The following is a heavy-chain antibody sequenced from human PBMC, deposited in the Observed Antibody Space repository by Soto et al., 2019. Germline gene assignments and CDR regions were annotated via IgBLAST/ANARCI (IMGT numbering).Heavy chain of an antibody. CDR1: GFTFSSYS. V-gene: IGHV3-48*02. D-gene: IGHD6-13*01. CDR3: AREGKSILAAAGANWFDP. J-gene: IGHJ5*02. CDR2: ISSSSTI. Sequence: VGSLRLSCAASGFTFSSYSMNWVRQAPGRGLEWVSYISSSSTIYYADSVKGRFTISRDNAKNSLYLQMNSLRDEDTAVYYCAREGKSILAAAGANWFDPWGQGTLVTVSS.